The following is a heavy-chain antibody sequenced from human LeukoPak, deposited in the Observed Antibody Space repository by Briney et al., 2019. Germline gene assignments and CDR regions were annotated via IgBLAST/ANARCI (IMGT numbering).Heavy chain of an antibody. D-gene: IGHD4-17*01. J-gene: IGHJ3*02. CDR3: ARVMNTVSAGAFDI. V-gene: IGHV3-48*03. CDR1: GFTFSGYE. CDR2: ISSSGSTI. Sequence: PGGSLRLSCAASGFTFSGYEMNWVRQAPGKGLDGVSYISSSGSTIYYADSVKGRFTISRDNAKNSLYLQMNSLRAEDTAVYYCARVMNTVSAGAFDIWGQGTMVTVSS.